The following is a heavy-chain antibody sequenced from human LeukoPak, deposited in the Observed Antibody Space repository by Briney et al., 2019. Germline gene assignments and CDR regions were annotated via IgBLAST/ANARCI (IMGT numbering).Heavy chain of an antibody. CDR2: IYPGDSDT. Sequence: GQSLKISCKGSGYSFTSYWIGWVRQMPGKGLEWLGIIYPGDSDTRYSPSFQGQVTITADKSISTAYLQWSSLKASDTAMYYGARMAVGGGRGYFDYWGQGTLVTVSS. D-gene: IGHD2-15*01. J-gene: IGHJ4*02. CDR3: ARMAVGGGRGYFDY. CDR1: GYSFTSYW. V-gene: IGHV5-51*01.